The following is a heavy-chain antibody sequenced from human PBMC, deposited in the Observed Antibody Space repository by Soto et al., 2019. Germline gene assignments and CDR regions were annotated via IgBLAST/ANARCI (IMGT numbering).Heavy chain of an antibody. CDR2: IIPLFDAT. CDR1: GGTFTTYD. D-gene: IGHD6-19*01. J-gene: IGHJ4*02. CDR3: ARDRSSSWYNGTFYFDS. Sequence: QVQLVQSGAEVRKPESSVKVSCKASGGTFTTYDISWVRQAPGQGREWMGGIIPLFDATKYAQKFQGRVTITADKSTGTAYMELSSLRSEDTAMYYCARDRSSSWYNGTFYFDSWGQGTLVTVSS. V-gene: IGHV1-69*06.